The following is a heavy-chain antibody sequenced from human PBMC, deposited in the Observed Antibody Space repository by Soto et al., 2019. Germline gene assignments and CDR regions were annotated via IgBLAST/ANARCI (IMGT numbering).Heavy chain of an antibody. CDR2: IKSKTDGGTT. Sequence: EVQLVESGGGLVKPGGSLRLSCAASGFTFSNAWMNWVRQAPGKGLEWVGRIKSKTDGGTTDYAAPVKGRFTISRDDSKNTLYLQMNSLKTEDTAVYYCTTDLDMVVVTSSCWGQGTLVTVSS. V-gene: IGHV3-15*07. CDR1: GFTFSNAW. CDR3: TTDLDMVVVTSSC. J-gene: IGHJ4*02. D-gene: IGHD2-21*02.